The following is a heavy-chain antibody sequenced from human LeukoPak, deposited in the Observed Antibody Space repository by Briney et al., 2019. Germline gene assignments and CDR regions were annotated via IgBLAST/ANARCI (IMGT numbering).Heavy chain of an antibody. Sequence: GGSLRLSCSASGFTFSSYAMSWVRQALGKGLEWVSAISGSGGSTYYADSVKGRFTISRDNSKNTLYLQMNSLRAEDTAVYYCAKDGVMITFGGVIAIDYWGQGTLVTVSS. CDR1: GFTFSSYA. J-gene: IGHJ4*02. CDR3: AKDGVMITFGGVIAIDY. D-gene: IGHD3-16*02. CDR2: ISGSGGST. V-gene: IGHV3-23*01.